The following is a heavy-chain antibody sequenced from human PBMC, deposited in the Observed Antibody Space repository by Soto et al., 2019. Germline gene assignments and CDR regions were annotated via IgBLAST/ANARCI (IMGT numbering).Heavy chain of an antibody. V-gene: IGHV5-51*01. CDR1: GYSFTSYW. CDR3: AILKSSMVYYYYYGMDV. J-gene: IGHJ6*02. D-gene: IGHD3-10*01. Sequence: PGESLKISCKGSGYSFTSYWIGWVRQMPGKGLEWMGIIYPGDSDTRYSPSFQGQVTISADKSISTAYLQWSSLKASDTAMYYCAILKSSMVYYYYYGMDVWGQGTTVTVSS. CDR2: IYPGDSDT.